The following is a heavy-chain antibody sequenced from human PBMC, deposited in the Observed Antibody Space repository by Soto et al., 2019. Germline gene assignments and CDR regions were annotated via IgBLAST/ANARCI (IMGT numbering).Heavy chain of an antibody. CDR1: GGSISSDD. CDR2: IYSSGSP. V-gene: IGHV4-4*09. J-gene: IGHJ5*02. CDR3: ARTYAVWTGSVEFDP. Sequence: SETLSLTCTVSGGSISSDDWSWTRQPPGKGLEWIGYIYSSGSPTYNPSLKSRVTISVDTSKNQFSLKLKSVTAADTAVYYCARTYAVWTGSVEFDPWGQGTLVTVSS. D-gene: IGHD3-3*01.